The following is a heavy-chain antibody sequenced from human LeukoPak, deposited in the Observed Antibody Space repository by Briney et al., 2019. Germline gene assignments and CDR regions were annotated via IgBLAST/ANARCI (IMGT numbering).Heavy chain of an antibody. CDR2: IYPGDSDT. CDR3: ARNAPYVRQQPEGWFDP. J-gene: IGHJ5*02. D-gene: IGHD6-13*01. V-gene: IGHV5-51*01. Sequence: GESLKISCKGSGYSFTSYWIGWVRQMPGKGLEWMGMIYPGDSDTRYSPSFQGQVTISADKSISTAYLQWSSLKASDTAMYYCARNAPYVRQQPEGWFDPWGQGTLVTVSS. CDR1: GYSFTSYW.